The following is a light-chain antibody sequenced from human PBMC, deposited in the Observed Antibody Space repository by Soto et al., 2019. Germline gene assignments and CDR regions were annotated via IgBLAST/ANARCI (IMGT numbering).Light chain of an antibody. CDR2: GAS. CDR1: QSVTSSY. V-gene: IGKV3-20*01. Sequence: EIVLTQSPGTLSLSPGERATLSCRASQSVTSSYLAWYQQKPGQAPRLLIYGASSRATGIPDRFSGSGSGTDFPLTISRLEPEDFAVYYCQQYGTSPLTFGGGTKVGSN. J-gene: IGKJ4*01. CDR3: QQYGTSPLT.